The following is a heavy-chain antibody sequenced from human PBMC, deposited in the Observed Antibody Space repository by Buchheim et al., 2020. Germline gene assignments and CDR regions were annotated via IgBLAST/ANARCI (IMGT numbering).Heavy chain of an antibody. CDR1: GFTFSSCW. Sequence: EVQLVESGGGSVQPGGSLRLSCAASGFTFSSCWMHWVRQAPGKGLVWVSRINTDGSRTSYADSVKGRFTISRDNAKNSPYLQMNSLRAEDTAVYYCARGFGLGSPAAIFDYWGQGAL. J-gene: IGHJ4*02. V-gene: IGHV3-74*01. D-gene: IGHD2-2*02. CDR2: INTDGSRT. CDR3: ARGFGLGSPAAIFDY.